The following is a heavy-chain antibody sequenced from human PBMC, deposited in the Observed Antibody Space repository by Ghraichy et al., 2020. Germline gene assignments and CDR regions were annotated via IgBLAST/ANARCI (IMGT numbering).Heavy chain of an antibody. CDR3: ARIRFLEWLLYRYKGAFDI. CDR1: GYTFTSYA. J-gene: IGHJ3*02. D-gene: IGHD3-3*01. CDR2: INAGNGNT. Sequence: ASVKVSCKASGYTFTSYAMHWVRQAPGQRLEWMGWINAGNGNTKYSQKFQGRVTITRDTSASTAYMELSSLRSEDTAVYYCARIRFLEWLLYRYKGAFDIWGQGTMVTVSS. V-gene: IGHV1-3*01.